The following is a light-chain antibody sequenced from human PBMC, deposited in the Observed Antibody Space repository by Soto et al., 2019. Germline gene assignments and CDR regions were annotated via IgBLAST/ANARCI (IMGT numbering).Light chain of an antibody. CDR3: QSYGSCLSALYV. V-gene: IGLV1-40*01. CDR1: SSNIGAGYD. J-gene: IGLJ1*01. CDR2: GNS. Sequence: QAVVTQPPSVSGAPGQRVTISCTGSSSNIGAGYDVHWYQQPPGTAPKLLIYGNSNRPSGVPDRFSGSKSGTSASLAITGLQAEDEADYYCQSYGSCLSALYVFGTGTKVTVL.